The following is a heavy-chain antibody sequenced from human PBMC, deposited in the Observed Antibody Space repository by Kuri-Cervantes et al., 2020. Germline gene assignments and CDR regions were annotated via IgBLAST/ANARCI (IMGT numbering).Heavy chain of an antibody. Sequence: GGSLRLSCAASGFTFSNYWMNWVRQAPGKGLEWVSVISGSGGSTYYADSLKGRFTISRDNSKSTLYLQMNSLRAEDTAVYYCAKDHYYYYYMDVWGKGTTVTVSS. CDR3: AKDHYYYYYMDV. V-gene: IGHV3-23*01. CDR2: ISGSGGST. CDR1: GFTFSNYW. J-gene: IGHJ6*03.